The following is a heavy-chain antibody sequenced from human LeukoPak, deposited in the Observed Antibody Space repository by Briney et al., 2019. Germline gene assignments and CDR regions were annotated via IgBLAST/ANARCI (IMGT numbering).Heavy chain of an antibody. CDR2: IYYGEST. V-gene: IGHV4-39*01. Sequence: SETLSLTCTVSGVSISSSSYYWGWIRQPPGKGLEWIGSIYYGESTYYNSSLKSRVTISVDTSKNQVSLKLNSVTAADSAMYYCAKSGGYGLIDYWGQGTLVTVSS. CDR1: GVSISSSSYY. D-gene: IGHD1-26*01. CDR3: AKSGGYGLIDY. J-gene: IGHJ4*01.